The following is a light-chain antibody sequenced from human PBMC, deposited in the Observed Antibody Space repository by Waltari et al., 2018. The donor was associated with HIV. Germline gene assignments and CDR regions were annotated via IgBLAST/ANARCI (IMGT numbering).Light chain of an antibody. J-gene: IGLJ2*01. Sequence: QSALTQPPSASGSPGQSVTISCTGSSSDIGGYNYVSWYRQHPGKAPKLMIYEVSKRPSGVPDRFSGSKSANTASLTVSGLQAEDEADYYCSAYGGSTNLLFGGGTKMTVL. V-gene: IGLV2-8*01. CDR3: SAYGGSTNLL. CDR2: EVS. CDR1: SSDIGGYNY.